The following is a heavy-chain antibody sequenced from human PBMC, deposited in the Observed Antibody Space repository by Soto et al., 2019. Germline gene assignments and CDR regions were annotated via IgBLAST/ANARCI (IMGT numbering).Heavy chain of an antibody. D-gene: IGHD2-8*01. J-gene: IGHJ5*02. CDR3: AREVSYWFDP. Sequence: ASVKVSCKASGYTFTSYDINLVRQATGQGLEWMGWMNPNSGNTGYAQKFQGRVTMTRNTSISTAYMELSSLGSEDTAVYYCAREVSYWFDPWGQGTLVTVSS. V-gene: IGHV1-8*01. CDR1: GYTFTSYD. CDR2: MNPNSGNT.